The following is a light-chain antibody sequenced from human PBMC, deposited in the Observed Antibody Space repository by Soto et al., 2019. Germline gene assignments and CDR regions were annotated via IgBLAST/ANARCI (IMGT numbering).Light chain of an antibody. Sequence: EIVMTQSPAPFPWSQGEKATLSCRAVRVVTTTLAGYQKKPGQAPRLLINGASTRATGIPARFSDSGSGTEFTPTISSLQSEDFAVYYCQQYNNWPPWTFGQGTKVEIK. CDR1: RVVTTT. J-gene: IGKJ1*01. V-gene: IGKV3-15*01. CDR2: GAS. CDR3: QQYNNWPPWT.